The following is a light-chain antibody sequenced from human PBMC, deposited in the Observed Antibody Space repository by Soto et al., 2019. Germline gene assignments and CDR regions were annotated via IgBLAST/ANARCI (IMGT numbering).Light chain of an antibody. CDR3: QQRSNLLT. V-gene: IGKV3-11*01. CDR1: QSLGSS. CDR2: GAS. J-gene: IGKJ4*01. Sequence: EIVLTQSPATLSLSPGESATLSCRASQSLGSSLAWYQQKPGQPPRLLIYGASTRAPGVPAKFSGSGSGTDFTLTISSLEPEDFAVYYCQQRSNLLTFGGGTKVEIK.